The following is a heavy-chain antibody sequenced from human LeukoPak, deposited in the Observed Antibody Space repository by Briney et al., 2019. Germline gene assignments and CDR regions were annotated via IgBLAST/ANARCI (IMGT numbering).Heavy chain of an antibody. CDR1: GFTFSSYA. Sequence: GGSLRLSCAASGFTFSSYAMHWVRQAPGKGLEWVALISYDGTNKFYEDSVKGRFTISRDNSKNTLYLQMNSLRAEDTAVYYCAKDRRYSYGYSDWGQGTLVTVSS. J-gene: IGHJ4*02. V-gene: IGHV3-30*07. D-gene: IGHD5-18*01. CDR3: AKDRRYSYGYSD. CDR2: ISYDGTNK.